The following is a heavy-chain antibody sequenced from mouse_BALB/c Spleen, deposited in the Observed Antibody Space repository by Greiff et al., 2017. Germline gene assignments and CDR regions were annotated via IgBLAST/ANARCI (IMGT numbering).Heavy chain of an antibody. CDR2: ISYSGST. J-gene: IGHJ4*01. V-gene: IGHV3-2*02. Sequence: ESGPGLVKPSQSLSLTCTVTGYSITSDYAWNWIRQFPGNKLEWMGYISYSGSTSYNPSLKSRISITRDTSKNQFFLQLNSVTTEDTATYYCARNDYYAMDYWGQGTSVTVSS. CDR1: GYSITSDYA. CDR3: ARNDYYAMDY.